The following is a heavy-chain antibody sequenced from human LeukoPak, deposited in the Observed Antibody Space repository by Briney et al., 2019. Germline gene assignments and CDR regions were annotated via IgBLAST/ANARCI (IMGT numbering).Heavy chain of an antibody. D-gene: IGHD3-22*01. CDR2: IYSGGST. CDR1: GFTVSSNY. J-gene: IGHJ4*02. CDR3: ARDLAYYDSSGYYPD. Sequence: PGGSLRLSCAASGFTVSSNYMSWVRQAPGKGLEWVSVIYSGGSTYYADSVKGRFTISRDNPKNTLYLQMNSLRAEDTAVYYCARDLAYYDSSGYYPDWGQGTLVTVSS. V-gene: IGHV3-66*02.